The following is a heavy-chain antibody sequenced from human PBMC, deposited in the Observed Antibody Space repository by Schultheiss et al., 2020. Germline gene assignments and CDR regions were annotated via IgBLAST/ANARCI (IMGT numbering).Heavy chain of an antibody. D-gene: IGHD2-21*02. V-gene: IGHV4-61*02. CDR3: ARVGWHCGGDCPWGALAFDI. Sequence: SQTLSLTCTVSGGSVSSGSYYWGWIRQPPGKGLEWIGRIYTSGSTNYNPSLKSRVTMSVDTSKNQFSLKLSSVTAADTAVYYCARVGWHCGGDCPWGALAFDIWGRGTM. J-gene: IGHJ3*02. CDR1: GGSVSSGSYY. CDR2: IYTSGST.